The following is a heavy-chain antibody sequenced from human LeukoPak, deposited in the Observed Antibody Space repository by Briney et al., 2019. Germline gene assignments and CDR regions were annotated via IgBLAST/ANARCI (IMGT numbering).Heavy chain of an antibody. CDR3: AKEGYCSSTSCFYGMDV. CDR1: GFTFSSYA. J-gene: IGHJ6*02. CDR2: ISGSGGST. Sequence: GGSLRLSCAASGFTFSSYAMSWVRQAPGKGLEWVSAISGSGGSTYYADSVKSRFTISRDNSKNTLYLQMNSLRAEDTAIYYCAKEGYCSSTSCFYGMDVWGQGTTVTVSS. D-gene: IGHD2-2*01. V-gene: IGHV3-23*01.